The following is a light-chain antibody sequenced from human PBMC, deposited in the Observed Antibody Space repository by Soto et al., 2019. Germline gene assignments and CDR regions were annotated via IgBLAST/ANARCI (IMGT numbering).Light chain of an antibody. J-gene: IGLJ2*01. CDR2: ANS. Sequence: QSVLTQTPSASGTPGQRVTISCSGSSSNIGSNYVYWYRQLPGTAPKLLIYANSQRPSGVPDRFSGSKSGTSASLAISGLRSEVEADYYCATWDDSLRGVVFGGGTKLTVL. CDR1: SSNIGSNY. CDR3: ATWDDSLRGVV. V-gene: IGLV1-47*01.